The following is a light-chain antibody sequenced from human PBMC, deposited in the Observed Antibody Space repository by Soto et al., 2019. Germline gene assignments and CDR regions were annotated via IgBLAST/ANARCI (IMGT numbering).Light chain of an antibody. Sequence: EIVMTQSPATLSVSPGERATLSCRASQSVGSNLAWYQQKPGQAPRLLIYGAPTRATGIPARFSGSGSGTEFTLTISGLQSEDFAIYFCQQYNNWPPDRTFGQGTKVEIK. J-gene: IGKJ1*01. CDR2: GAP. V-gene: IGKV3-15*01. CDR3: QQYNNWPPDRT. CDR1: QSVGSN.